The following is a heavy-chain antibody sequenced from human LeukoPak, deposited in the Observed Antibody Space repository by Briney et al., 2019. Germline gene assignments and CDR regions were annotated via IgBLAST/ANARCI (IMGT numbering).Heavy chain of an antibody. Sequence: GGSLRLSCAASGFTFSSYTMSWVRQAPGKGLEWVSAISGSGGSTYYADSVKGRFTISRDNSKNTLYLQMNSLRAEDTAVYYCANLKYDILTGYPYWFGYWGQGTLVTVSS. D-gene: IGHD3-9*01. CDR3: ANLKYDILTGYPYWFGY. CDR1: GFTFSSYT. J-gene: IGHJ4*02. CDR2: ISGSGGST. V-gene: IGHV3-23*01.